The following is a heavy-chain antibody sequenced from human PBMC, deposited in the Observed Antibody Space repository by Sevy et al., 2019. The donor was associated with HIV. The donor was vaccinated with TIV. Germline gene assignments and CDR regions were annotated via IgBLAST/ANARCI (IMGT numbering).Heavy chain of an antibody. Sequence: ASVKVSCKASGYTFTGQYIHWVRQAPGQGLEWMGWINPNSGNTNYAQEFQGRVTMTRDTSISTAYMELSGLKSDDTAGYYCSSDIRLRGYSYGCFDYWGQGTLVTVSS. CDR1: GYTFTGQY. CDR3: SSDIRLRGYSYGCFDY. V-gene: IGHV1-2*02. D-gene: IGHD5-18*01. J-gene: IGHJ4*02. CDR2: INPNSGNT.